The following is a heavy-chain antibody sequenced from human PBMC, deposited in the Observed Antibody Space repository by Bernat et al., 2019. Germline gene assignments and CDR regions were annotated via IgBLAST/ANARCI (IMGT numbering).Heavy chain of an antibody. CDR1: GFIFSTYG. Sequence: QVQLVESGGGVVQPGRSLRLSCAASGFIFSTYGMHWVCQAPGKGLECVAVISYDGSQKYYADSVKGRFTISRDNSKNTLYLQMNSLRAEDTAVYYCARGTSTSAPYMDVWGKGTTVTVSS. CDR3: ARGTSTSAPYMDV. J-gene: IGHJ6*03. CDR2: ISYDGSQK. V-gene: IGHV3-30*03.